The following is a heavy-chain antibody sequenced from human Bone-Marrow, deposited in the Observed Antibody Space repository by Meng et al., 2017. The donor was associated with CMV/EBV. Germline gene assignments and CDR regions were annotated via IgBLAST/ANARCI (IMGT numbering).Heavy chain of an antibody. CDR2: INPNSGGT. CDR3: ARTADCSSTSCFTYYYYGMDV. Sequence: ASVKVSCKASGYTFTGYYMHWVRQAPGQGLEWMGWINPNSGGTNYAQKFQGRVTMTRDTSISTAYMELSRLRSDDTAVYYCARTADCSSTSCFTYYYYGMDVWGQGTTVTGSS. CDR1: GYTFTGYY. D-gene: IGHD2-2*01. V-gene: IGHV1-2*02. J-gene: IGHJ6*02.